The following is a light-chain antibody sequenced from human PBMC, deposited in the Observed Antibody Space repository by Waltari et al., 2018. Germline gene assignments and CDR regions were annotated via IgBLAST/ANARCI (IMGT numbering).Light chain of an antibody. J-gene: IGKJ2*01. Sequence: EIVLTQSPGTLPLSPGESATLPFRASQTPNFLAWYQQEPGQAPRLLIYDTSTRAIGIADRFSGSGSGTDFTLTISRLEPEDFAVYYCQQYGPSPLYTFGRGTKVEI. CDR3: QQYGPSPLYT. CDR1: QTPNF. CDR2: DTS. V-gene: IGKV3-20*01.